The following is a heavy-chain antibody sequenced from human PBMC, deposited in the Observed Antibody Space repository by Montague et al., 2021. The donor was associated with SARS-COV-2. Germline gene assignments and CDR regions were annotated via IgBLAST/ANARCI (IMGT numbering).Heavy chain of an antibody. V-gene: IGHV4-4*07. CDR3: AREAGITIFGVAPAGYYYYMDV. J-gene: IGHJ6*03. CDR2: IYTSGST. Sequence: SETLSLTCTVSGGSISSYYWSWIRQPAGKGLEWIGRIYTSGSTNYNPSLKSRVTMSVDTSKNQISLKLSSVTAADTAVYYCAREAGITIFGVAPAGYYYYMDVWGKGTTVTVSS. CDR1: GGSISSYY. D-gene: IGHD3-3*01.